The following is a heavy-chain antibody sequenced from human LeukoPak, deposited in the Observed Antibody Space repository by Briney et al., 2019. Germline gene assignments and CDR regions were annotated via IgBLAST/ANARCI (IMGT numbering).Heavy chain of an antibody. CDR1: GFTFSSYS. D-gene: IGHD2-21*01. CDR2: ISSSSSYI. V-gene: IGHV3-21*01. J-gene: IGHJ6*03. Sequence: GGSLRLSCAASGFTFSSYSMNWVRQAPGKGLEWVSSISSSSSYIYYADSVKGRFIISRDHAKNSLYLQTTSLRAEDTAVYYWARDEGEDYMDIWGKGTTVTVSS. CDR3: ARDEGEDYMDI.